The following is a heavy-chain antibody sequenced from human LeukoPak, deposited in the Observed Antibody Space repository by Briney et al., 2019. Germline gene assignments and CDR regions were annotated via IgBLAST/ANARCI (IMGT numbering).Heavy chain of an antibody. CDR2: INPNSGGT. D-gene: IGHD2-15*01. J-gene: IGHJ4*02. CDR3: ARVAYCSGGSCYSGLDY. CDR1: GYTFTGYY. Sequence: ASVKVSCKASGYTFTGYYMHWVRRAPGQGLEWMGWINPNSGGTNYAQKFQGRVTMTRDTSISTAYMELSRLRSDDTAVYYCARVAYCSGGSCYSGLDYWGQGTLVTVSS. V-gene: IGHV1-2*02.